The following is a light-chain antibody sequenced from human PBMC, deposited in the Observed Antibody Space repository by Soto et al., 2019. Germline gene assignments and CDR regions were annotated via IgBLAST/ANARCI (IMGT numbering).Light chain of an antibody. CDR2: GAS. CDR1: QGINSY. CDR3: QQLNSYPS. J-gene: IGKJ4*01. V-gene: IGKV1-9*01. Sequence: IQLTQSPSSLSASVGDRVTISCRASQGINSYLAWYQQAPGKAPKLLIYGASTLQRGVPSRFSGSGSGTDFTLTISSLQREDFATYYCQQLNSYPSFGGGTKVEIK.